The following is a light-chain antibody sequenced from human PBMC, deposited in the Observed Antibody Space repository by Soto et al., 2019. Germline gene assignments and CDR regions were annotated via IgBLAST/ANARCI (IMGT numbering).Light chain of an antibody. CDR1: SSDVGGYNY. Sequence: QSVLTQPASVSGSPGQSITISCTGTSSDVGGYNYVSWYQQHPGKAPKLMIYEVSNRPSGVSNRFSGSKSGNTASLSISGLQSEDEADYYFISYSSSSTRVFGTGTKLTVL. J-gene: IGLJ1*01. CDR2: EVS. CDR3: ISYSSSSTRV. V-gene: IGLV2-14*01.